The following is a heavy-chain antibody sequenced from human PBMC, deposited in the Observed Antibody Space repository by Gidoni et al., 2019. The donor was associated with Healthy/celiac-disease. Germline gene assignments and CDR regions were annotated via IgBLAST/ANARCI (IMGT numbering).Heavy chain of an antibody. CDR3: ARDLFVGRIYYYYYMDV. V-gene: IGHV3-33*08. CDR2: IWYDGSNK. Sequence: QVQLVESGGGVVQPGRSLRLSCAASGFTFSSYGMHWVRQAPGKGLEWVAVIWYDGSNKYYADSVKGRFTISRDNSKNTLYLQMNSLRAEDTAVYYCARDLFVGRIYYYYYMDVWGKGTTVTVSS. J-gene: IGHJ6*03. CDR1: GFTFSSYG. D-gene: IGHD3-16*01.